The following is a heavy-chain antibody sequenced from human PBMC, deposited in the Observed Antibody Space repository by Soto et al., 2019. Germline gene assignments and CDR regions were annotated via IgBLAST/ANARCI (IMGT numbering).Heavy chain of an antibody. CDR2: TYYRSKWYN. D-gene: IGHD1-26*01. V-gene: IGHV6-1*01. CDR1: GDSVSSNSAA. CDR3: ARDMGAEQYYYYYGMDV. J-gene: IGHJ6*02. Sequence: SQTLSLTCAISGDSVSSNSAAWNWIRQSPSRGLEWLGRTYYRSKWYNDYAVSVKRRITINPDTSKNQFSLQLNSVTPEDTAVYYCARDMGAEQYYYYYGMDVWGQGTTVTVSS.